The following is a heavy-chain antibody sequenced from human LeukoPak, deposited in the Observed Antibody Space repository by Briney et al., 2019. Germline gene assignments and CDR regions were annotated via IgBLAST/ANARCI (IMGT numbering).Heavy chain of an antibody. CDR2: IYSGGST. D-gene: IGHD1-7*01. J-gene: IGHJ4*02. CDR1: EFTVSVNY. Sequence: GGSLRLSCAASEFTVSVNYMSWVRQAPGKGLEWVSFIYSGGSTYYADSVKGRFTISRDSSKNILHLQMNSLRAEDTAVYYCARDRVNWNYLSSVDYWGQGTLVTVSS. V-gene: IGHV3-66*01. CDR3: ARDRVNWNYLSSVDY.